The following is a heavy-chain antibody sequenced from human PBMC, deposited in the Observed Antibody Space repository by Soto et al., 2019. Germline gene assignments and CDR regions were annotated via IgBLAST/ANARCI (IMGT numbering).Heavy chain of an antibody. CDR2: TYYRSKWYI. V-gene: IGHV6-1*01. J-gene: IGHJ6*03. CDR1: GDSVSSDSAS. Sequence: SQTLSLTCAISGDSVSSDSASWNWMRQSPSRGLEWLGRTYYRSKWYIEYAPSVQSRIIINPDTSKNQLSLQLNSLTPEDTAVYYCARGSWDDVSGHYYMDVWDKGTTVTVS. D-gene: IGHD1-1*01. CDR3: ARGSWDDVSGHYYMDV.